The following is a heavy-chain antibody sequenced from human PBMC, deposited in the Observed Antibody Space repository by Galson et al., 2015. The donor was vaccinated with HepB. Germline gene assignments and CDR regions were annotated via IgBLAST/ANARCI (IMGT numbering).Heavy chain of an antibody. Sequence: QVQLQESGPGLVKPSQTLSLTCTVSGGSISSGDYYWSWIRQHPGKGLEWIGYIFHSGSTYYNPSLKSRVTISVDTSKNQFSLKLTSVTAADTAVYYCARYKPDYYRTGGLFDYWGQGTLVTVSS. CDR1: GGSISSGDYY. D-gene: IGHD2-8*02. J-gene: IGHJ4*02. CDR3: ARYKPDYYRTGGLFDY. CDR2: IFHSGST. V-gene: IGHV4-30-4*08.